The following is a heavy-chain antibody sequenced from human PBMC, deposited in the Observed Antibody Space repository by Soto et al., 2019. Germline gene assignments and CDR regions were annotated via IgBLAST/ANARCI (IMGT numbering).Heavy chain of an antibody. J-gene: IGHJ5*02. D-gene: IGHD6-19*01. V-gene: IGHV1-69*13. Sequence: SVKVSCKASGGTFSSYAISWVRQAPGQGLEWMGGIIPIFGTANYAQKFQGRVTITADESTSTAYMELSSLRSEDTAVYYCARSESTGYSSVRAGWFDPWGQGTLVTVSS. CDR1: GGTFSSYA. CDR2: IIPIFGTA. CDR3: ARSESTGYSSVRAGWFDP.